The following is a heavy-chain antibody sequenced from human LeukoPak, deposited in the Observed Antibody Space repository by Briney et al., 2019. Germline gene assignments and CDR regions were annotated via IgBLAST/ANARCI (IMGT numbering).Heavy chain of an antibody. J-gene: IGHJ5*02. Sequence: PGGSLRLSCAASGFTFSSYGMSWVRQAPGKGLEWVSAISGSGGSTYYADSVKGRFTISRDNSKNTLYLQMNSLRAEDTAVYYCAKPRGYSYGRYWFDPWGQGTLVTVSS. D-gene: IGHD5-18*01. CDR1: GFTFSSYG. CDR2: ISGSGGST. CDR3: AKPRGYSYGRYWFDP. V-gene: IGHV3-23*01.